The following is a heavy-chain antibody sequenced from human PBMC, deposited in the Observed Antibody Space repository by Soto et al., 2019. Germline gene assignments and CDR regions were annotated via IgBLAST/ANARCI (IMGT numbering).Heavy chain of an antibody. CDR2: IYWDDDK. CDR3: ARSSPALNYYYGMDV. D-gene: IGHD3-9*01. V-gene: IGHV2-70*11. CDR1: GFSVTTSGMC. J-gene: IGHJ6*02. Sequence: SGPTLVNPTQTLTRTSTFSGFSVTTSGMCVLCIRQSPGKALEWLACIYWDDDKYYSISLKTRLSISKDTSKNQVVLTMTNMDPVDTATYYCARSSPALNYYYGMDVWGQGT.